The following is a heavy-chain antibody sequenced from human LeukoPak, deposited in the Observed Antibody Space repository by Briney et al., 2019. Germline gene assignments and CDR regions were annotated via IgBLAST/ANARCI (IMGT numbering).Heavy chain of an antibody. CDR2: NSYSGST. Sequence: SETLSLTCTGSGGSISTYYWSWIRQPPGKELEWIGYNSYSGSTNYNPSLKSRVTISVDTSKNQFSLKLSSVTAADTAVYYCARAFVWCMDVWGKGTTVTVSS. D-gene: IGHD4/OR15-4a*01. J-gene: IGHJ6*03. CDR1: GGSISTYY. V-gene: IGHV4-59*01. CDR3: ARAFVWCMDV.